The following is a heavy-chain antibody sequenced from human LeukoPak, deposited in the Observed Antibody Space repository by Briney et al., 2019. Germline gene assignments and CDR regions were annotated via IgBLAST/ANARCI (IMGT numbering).Heavy chain of an antibody. D-gene: IGHD5-24*01. V-gene: IGHV3-43*01. CDR3: AKDMGDGYPDS. CDR2: ISWDGGST. J-gene: IGHJ4*02. Sequence: PGGSLRLSCAASGFTFDDYTMHWVRQAPGKGLEWVSLISWDGGSTYYADSVKGRFTISRDNSKNSLYLKMNSLRTEDTALYYCAKDMGDGYPDSWGQGTLVTASS. CDR1: GFTFDDYT.